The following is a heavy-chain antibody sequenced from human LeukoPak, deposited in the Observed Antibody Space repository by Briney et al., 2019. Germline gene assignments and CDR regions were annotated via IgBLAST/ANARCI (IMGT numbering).Heavy chain of an antibody. CDR2: INPNSGGT. CDR1: GYTFTDYY. D-gene: IGHD5-18*01. CDR3: ARTEESGYSYGYFGYYYYMDV. V-gene: IGHV1-2*02. Sequence: ASVKVSCKTSGYTFTDYYIHWVRQAPGQGLEWMGWINPNSGGTDYAQKFQGRVTMTSDTSISTAYMELSRLRSDDTAVYYCARTEESGYSYGYFGYYYYMDVWGKGTTVTVSS. J-gene: IGHJ6*03.